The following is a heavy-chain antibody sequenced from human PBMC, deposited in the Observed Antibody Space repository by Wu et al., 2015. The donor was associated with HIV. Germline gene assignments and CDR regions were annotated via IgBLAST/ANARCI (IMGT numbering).Heavy chain of an antibody. V-gene: IGHV1-2*02. CDR2: INPNSGGT. CDR1: GYTFTGYY. D-gene: IGHD2-21*01. Sequence: QVQLVQSGAEVKKPGASVKVSCKASGYTFTGYYMHWVRQAPGQGLEWMGWINPNSGGTNYAQKFQGRVTMTRDTSISTAYMELSRLRSDDTAVYYCARVVPESYYYYYYMDVWGKGTTVTVS. J-gene: IGHJ6*03. CDR3: ARVVPESYYYYYYMDV.